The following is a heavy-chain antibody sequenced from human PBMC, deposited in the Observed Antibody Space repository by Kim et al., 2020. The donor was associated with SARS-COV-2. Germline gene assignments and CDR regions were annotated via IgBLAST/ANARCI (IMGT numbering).Heavy chain of an antibody. Sequence: GGSLRLSCAASGFTFDDYAMHWVRQAPGKGLEWVSGISWNSGSIGYADSVKGRFTISRDNAKNSLYLQMNSLRAEDTALYYCAKDITSGSDNYYGMDVWGQGTTVTVSS. CDR1: GFTFDDYA. D-gene: IGHD3-10*01. J-gene: IGHJ6*02. CDR2: ISWNSGSI. V-gene: IGHV3-9*01. CDR3: AKDITSGSDNYYGMDV.